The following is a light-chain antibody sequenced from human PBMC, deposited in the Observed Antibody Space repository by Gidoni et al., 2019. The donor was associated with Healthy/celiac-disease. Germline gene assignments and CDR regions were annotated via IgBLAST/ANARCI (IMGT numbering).Light chain of an antibody. Sequence: QSVLTQPPSVSGAPGQRVTISCTGSSSNIGAGYDVHWYQQLPGTAPKLLIYGNSNRPSGVPDRFSCSKSGTSASLAITGLQAEDEADYYCQSYDSRLSGLVVFGGGTKLTVL. J-gene: IGLJ2*01. CDR2: GNS. CDR1: SSNIGAGYD. CDR3: QSYDSRLSGLVV. V-gene: IGLV1-40*01.